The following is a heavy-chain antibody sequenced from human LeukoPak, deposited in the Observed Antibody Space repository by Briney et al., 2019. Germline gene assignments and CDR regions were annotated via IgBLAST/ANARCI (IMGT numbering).Heavy chain of an antibody. D-gene: IGHD3-16*01. V-gene: IGHV4-61*05. Sequence: PSETLSLTCTVSGGSISTSSYYWGWVRQPPGKGLEWIGYIYYSGSTNYNPSLKSRVTISVDTSKNQFSLKLSSVTAADTAVYYCARDSMITFGGTHYMDVWGKGTTVTVSS. CDR3: ARDSMITFGGTHYMDV. CDR1: GGSISTSSYY. J-gene: IGHJ6*03. CDR2: IYYSGST.